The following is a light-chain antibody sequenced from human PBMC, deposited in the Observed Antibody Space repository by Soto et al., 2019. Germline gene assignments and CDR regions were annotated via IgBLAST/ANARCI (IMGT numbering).Light chain of an antibody. CDR1: SSDVGSYNY. CDR3: SSYTSSSTGYV. Sequence: QPASVSGSPGQSITMSCTGTSSDVGSYNYVSWYQQHPGKAPKLMIYDVNTRPSGVSNRFSGSKSGNTASLTISGLQAEDEADYYCSSYTSSSTGYVFGTGTKVTIL. CDR2: DVN. V-gene: IGLV2-14*01. J-gene: IGLJ1*01.